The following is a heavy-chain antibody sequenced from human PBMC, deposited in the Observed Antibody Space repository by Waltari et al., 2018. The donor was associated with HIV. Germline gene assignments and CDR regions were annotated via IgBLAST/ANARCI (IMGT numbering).Heavy chain of an antibody. V-gene: IGHV3-11*01. D-gene: IGHD3-22*01. CDR3: ARDRWYYFDTSDYFYDY. CDR2: ISNSGDII. Sequence: QVQLVESGGGLVKPGGSMRLSCAASGFPFSDDSMTWLRQAPGKGLEWISYISNSGDIIYYADSVKGRFTISRDNAKNSLYLQMNSLRAEDTAVYYCARDRWYYFDTSDYFYDYWGQGTLVTVSS. J-gene: IGHJ4*02. CDR1: GFPFSDDS.